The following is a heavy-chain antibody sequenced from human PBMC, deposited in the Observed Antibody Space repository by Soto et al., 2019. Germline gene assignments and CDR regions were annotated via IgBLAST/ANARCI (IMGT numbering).Heavy chain of an antibody. J-gene: IGHJ6*02. CDR1: GDMFDTYI. Sequence: QVQLVQSGAEVKKPGSSVRVSCTASGDMFDTYIITWMRQAPGRGLEWVGGIVPRSAKSNYAQKFEGRVTITADESTSTAYMELSSLRSEDTAVYYCAREGLVLVPTTVNSDYYYYAMDVWGQGTTVTVSS. CDR3: AREGLVLVPTTVNSDYYYYAMDV. V-gene: IGHV1-69*12. D-gene: IGHD2-2*01. CDR2: IVPRSAKS.